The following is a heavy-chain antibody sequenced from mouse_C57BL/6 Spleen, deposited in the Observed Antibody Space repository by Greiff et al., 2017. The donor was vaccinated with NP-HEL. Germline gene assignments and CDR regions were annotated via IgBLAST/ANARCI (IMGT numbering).Heavy chain of an antibody. Sequence: EVKLMESEGGLVQPGSSMKLSCTASGFTFSDYYMAWVRQVPEKGLEWVANINYDGSSTYYLDSLKSRFIISRDNAKNILYLQMSSLKSEDTATYYCARDDGYYPLDYWGQGTTLTVSS. CDR3: ARDDGYYPLDY. D-gene: IGHD2-3*01. J-gene: IGHJ2*01. V-gene: IGHV5-16*01. CDR1: GFTFSDYY. CDR2: INYDGSST.